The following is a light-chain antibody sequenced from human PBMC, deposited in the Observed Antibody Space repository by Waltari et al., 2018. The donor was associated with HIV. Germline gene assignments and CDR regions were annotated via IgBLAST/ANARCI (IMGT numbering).Light chain of an antibody. Sequence: QSALTQPRSVSGSPGQSVTVSCTGTSNDVGGYNSLSWYQQHPGQAPKFIIFDVTARPSGIPDLFSGSKSGNTASLTISGLQAEDEADYYCCSYTGSKIYVFGTGTQVTVL. CDR2: DVT. V-gene: IGLV2-11*01. CDR3: CSYTGSKIYV. J-gene: IGLJ1*01. CDR1: SNDVGGYNS.